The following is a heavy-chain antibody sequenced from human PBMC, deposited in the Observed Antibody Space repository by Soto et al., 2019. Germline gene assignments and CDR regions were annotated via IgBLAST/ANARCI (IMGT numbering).Heavy chain of an antibody. CDR1: GGSISSGGYY. CDR2: IYYSGST. V-gene: IGHV4-31*03. J-gene: IGHJ3*02. Sequence: SETLSLTCTVSGGSISSGGYYWRGIRQHPGKGVEWIGYIYYSGSTYYNPSLKSRVTISVATSKNQFSLKLSSVSAADTAVYYCAREVTYYYDTRGYFDAYDIWGQGTMVTVS. CDR3: AREVTYYYDTRGYFDAYDI. D-gene: IGHD3-22*01.